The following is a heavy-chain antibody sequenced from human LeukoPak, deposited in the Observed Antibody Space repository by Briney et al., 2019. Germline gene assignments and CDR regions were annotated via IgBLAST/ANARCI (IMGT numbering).Heavy chain of an antibody. J-gene: IGHJ6*02. CDR3: ASSGWSLPLYYYYGMDV. D-gene: IGHD6-19*01. CDR1: GFTFGSYA. Sequence: PGRSLRLSCAASGFTFGSYAMHWVRQAPGKGLEWVAVISYDGSNKYYADSVKGRFTISRDNSKNTLYLQMNSLRAEDTAVYYCASSGWSLPLYYYYGMDVWGQGTTVTVSS. V-gene: IGHV3-30-3*01. CDR2: ISYDGSNK.